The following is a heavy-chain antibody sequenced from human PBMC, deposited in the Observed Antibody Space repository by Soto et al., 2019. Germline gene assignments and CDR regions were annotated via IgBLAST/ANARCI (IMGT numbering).Heavy chain of an antibody. Sequence: GGSLRLSCAASGFTFSNAWMNWVRQAPGKGLEWVGRIKSKTDGGTTDYAAPVKGRFTISRDDSKNTLYLQMNSLKTEDTAVYYCTTDLKGTHSPRGESGAFDIWGQGTMVTVSS. D-gene: IGHD3-16*01. J-gene: IGHJ3*02. CDR1: GFTFSNAW. CDR3: TTDLKGTHSPRGESGAFDI. V-gene: IGHV3-15*07. CDR2: IKSKTDGGTT.